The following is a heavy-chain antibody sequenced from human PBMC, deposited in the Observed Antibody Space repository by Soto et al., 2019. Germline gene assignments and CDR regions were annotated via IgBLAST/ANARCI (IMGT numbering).Heavy chain of an antibody. Sequence: QVQLVQSGAEVKKPGASVKVSCKASGYTFTSYAMHWVRQAPGQRLEWMGWINAGNGNTKYSQKFQGRVTITRDTSASTAYMELSSLRSEETAVYYWASAYNWNDVHLDYWGQGNLGTVSS. J-gene: IGHJ4*02. V-gene: IGHV1-3*01. CDR1: GYTFTSYA. CDR3: ASAYNWNDVHLDY. D-gene: IGHD1-20*01. CDR2: INAGNGNT.